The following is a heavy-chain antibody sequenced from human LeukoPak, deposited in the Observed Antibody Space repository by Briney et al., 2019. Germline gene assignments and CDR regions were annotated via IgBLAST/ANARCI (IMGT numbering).Heavy chain of an antibody. CDR1: GGTFSSYA. D-gene: IGHD3-3*01. J-gene: IGHJ5*02. V-gene: IGHV1-69*05. Sequence: SVKVSCKASGGTFSSYAISWVRQAPGQGLEWMGRIIPIFGTANYAQKFQGRVTITTDESTSTAYMELSSLRSEDTAVYYCARDWGLAYDFWSGYYKGTWFDPWGQGTLVTVSS. CDR3: ARDWGLAYDFWSGYYKGTWFDP. CDR2: IIPIFGTA.